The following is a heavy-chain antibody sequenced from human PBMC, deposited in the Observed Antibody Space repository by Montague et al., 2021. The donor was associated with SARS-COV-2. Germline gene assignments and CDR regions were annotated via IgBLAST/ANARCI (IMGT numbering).Heavy chain of an antibody. D-gene: IGHD1-26*01. CDR3: ARDGGNGAFDI. V-gene: IGHV4-59*01. CDR2: IDNSGST. CDR1: GGSIGAYY. J-gene: IGHJ3*02. Sequence: SETLSLTCTASGGSIGAYYWSWIRQPPGKGLEWIGFIDNSGSTNHNPSLESRVTMSVDTSKNQFSLKLISVTAADTAVCYCARDGGNGAFDIWGRGTMVTVSS.